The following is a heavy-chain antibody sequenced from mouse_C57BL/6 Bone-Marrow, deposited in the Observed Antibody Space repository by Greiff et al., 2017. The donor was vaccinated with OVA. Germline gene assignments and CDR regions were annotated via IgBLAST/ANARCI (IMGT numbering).Heavy chain of an antibody. J-gene: IGHJ4*01. Sequence: QVQLQQPGAELVKPGASVKLSCKASGYTFTSYWMQWVKQRPGQGLEWIGEIDPSDSYTNYNQKFKGKATLTVDTSSSTAYMQLSSLTSEDSAVYYCARSRTTVVEMDYWGQGTSVTVSS. CDR2: IDPSDSYT. CDR1: GYTFTSYW. V-gene: IGHV1-50*01. D-gene: IGHD1-1*01. CDR3: ARSRTTVVEMDY.